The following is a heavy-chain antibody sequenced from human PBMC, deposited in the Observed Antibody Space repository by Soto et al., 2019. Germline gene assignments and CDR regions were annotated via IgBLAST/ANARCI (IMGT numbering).Heavy chain of an antibody. CDR1: GFTVSSYA. Sequence: QPGGSLRLSCAASGFTVSSYAMHWVRQAPGKGLEWVAVISYDGSNKYYADSVKGRFTISRDNSKNTLYLQMNSLRAEDTAVYYCGGIDWGYYYGMDVWGQGTTVTVSS. CDR3: GGIDWGYYYGMDV. CDR2: ISYDGSNK. J-gene: IGHJ6*02. D-gene: IGHD3-9*01. V-gene: IGHV3-30-3*01.